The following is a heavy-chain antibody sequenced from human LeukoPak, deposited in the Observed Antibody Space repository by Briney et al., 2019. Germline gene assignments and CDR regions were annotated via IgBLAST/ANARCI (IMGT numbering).Heavy chain of an antibody. V-gene: IGHV3-7*03. CDR2: IKPDGSEK. J-gene: IGHJ4*02. CDR3: ARGQYTDGLSY. CDR1: GFTFSTYW. Sequence: GGSLRLSCAASGFTFSTYWMTWVRQAPGKGLEWVAIIKPDGSEKYYVDSVRGRFTISRDNAENSLFLQMNGLRPEDTAVFYCARGQYTDGLSYWGQGTLVTVSS. D-gene: IGHD5-24*01.